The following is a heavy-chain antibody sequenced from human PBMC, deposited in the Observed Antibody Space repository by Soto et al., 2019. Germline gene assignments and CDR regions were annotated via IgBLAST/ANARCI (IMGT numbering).Heavy chain of an antibody. V-gene: IGHV1-18*01. J-gene: IGHJ3*02. CDR1: GYTFTSYG. Sequence: QVQLVQSGAEVKKPGASVKVSCKASGYTFTSYGISWVRQAPGQGLEWMGWISAYNGNTNYAQKLQGRVTMTTDTSTSTDYMELRSLRSDDTAVYYCARDSRGAQQLVGDAFDIWGQGTMVTVSS. CDR2: ISAYNGNT. D-gene: IGHD6-13*01. CDR3: ARDSRGAQQLVGDAFDI.